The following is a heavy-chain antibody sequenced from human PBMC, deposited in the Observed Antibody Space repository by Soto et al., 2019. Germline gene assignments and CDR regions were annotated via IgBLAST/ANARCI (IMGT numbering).Heavy chain of an antibody. Sequence: GGSLRLSCAASGFTFSSYGMHWVRQAPGKGLEWVAVIWYDGSNKYYADSVKGRFTISRDNSKNTLYLQMNSLRAEDTAVYYCARDSGAVTTVSWFDPWGQGTLVTISS. V-gene: IGHV3-33*01. CDR1: GFTFSSYG. D-gene: IGHD4-17*01. CDR2: IWYDGSNK. J-gene: IGHJ5*02. CDR3: ARDSGAVTTVSWFDP.